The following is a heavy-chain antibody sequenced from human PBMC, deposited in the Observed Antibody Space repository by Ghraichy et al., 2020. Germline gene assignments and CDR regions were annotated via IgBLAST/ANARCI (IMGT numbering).Heavy chain of an antibody. CDR2: MSGNGDKK. Sequence: GGSLRLSCAASGFPFSTYAMGWVRQAPARGPEWVSVMSGNGDKKDYADSVKGRFTISRDNSKNMLHLQMDSLRADDTALYYCSKGHYSDSWGPGTLVTVSS. J-gene: IGHJ4*02. V-gene: IGHV3-23*01. CDR3: SKGHYSDS. CDR1: GFPFSTYA.